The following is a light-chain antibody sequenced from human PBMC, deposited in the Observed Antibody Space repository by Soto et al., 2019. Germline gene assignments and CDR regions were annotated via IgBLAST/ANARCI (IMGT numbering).Light chain of an antibody. CDR2: AAS. J-gene: IGKJ4*01. Sequence: DVQMTQSPSSLSASVGDRVTITCRASXXXXXWLAWYQQKPGNAPKSLIYAASSLQTGVPSRFSXSAXGTHXTXTISNLXPEDSATYYCQQYNIYPLTFGGGTKVEIK. V-gene: IGKV1D-16*01. CDR1: XXXXXW. CDR3: QQYNIYPLT.